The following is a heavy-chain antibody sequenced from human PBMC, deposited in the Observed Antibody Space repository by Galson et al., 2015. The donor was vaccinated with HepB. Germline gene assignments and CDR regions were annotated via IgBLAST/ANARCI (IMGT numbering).Heavy chain of an antibody. CDR3: AKDFGSTRVTFDY. D-gene: IGHD2/OR15-2a*01. CDR2: ISDGGSTT. J-gene: IGHJ4*02. CDR1: GFTFRRYA. V-gene: IGHV3-23*01. Sequence: SLRLSCAVSGFTFRRYAMSWVRQAPGKGLECVSAISDGGSTTHYADSVKGRFTISRDNSKNTLYLQMNSLRAEDTAIYYCAKDFGSTRVTFDYWGQGTLVTVSS.